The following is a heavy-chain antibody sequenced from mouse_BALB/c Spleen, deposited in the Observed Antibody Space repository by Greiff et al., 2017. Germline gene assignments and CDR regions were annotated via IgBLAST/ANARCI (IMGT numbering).Heavy chain of an antibody. D-gene: IGHD2-13*01. CDR3: ARGDYGEDY. CDR2: INPSNGRT. J-gene: IGHJ2*01. V-gene: IGHV1S81*02. Sequence: QVQLQQPGAELVKPGASVKLSCKASGYTFTSYWMHWVKQRPGQGLEWIGEINPSNGRTNYNEKFKSKATLTVDKSSSTAYMQLSSLTSEDSAVYYCARGDYGEDYWGQGTTLTVSS. CDR1: GYTFTSYW.